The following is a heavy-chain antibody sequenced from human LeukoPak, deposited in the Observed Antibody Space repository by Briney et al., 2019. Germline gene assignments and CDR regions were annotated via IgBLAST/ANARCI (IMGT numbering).Heavy chain of an antibody. V-gene: IGHV3-30*18. Sequence: GRSLRLSCAASGFTFINYGMHWVRQAPGKGLEWVAVISYDGTNKYYADSVKGRFTISRDNSKNTLYLQMNSLRAEDTAVYYCAKDLAMGFPYGDIDYWGQGTLVTVSS. CDR2: ISYDGTNK. CDR3: AKDLAMGFPYGDIDY. CDR1: GFTFINYG. D-gene: IGHD4-17*01. J-gene: IGHJ4*02.